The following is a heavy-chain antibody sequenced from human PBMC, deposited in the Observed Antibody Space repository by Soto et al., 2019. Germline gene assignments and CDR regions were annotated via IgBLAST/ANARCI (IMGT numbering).Heavy chain of an antibody. J-gene: IGHJ4*02. Sequence: EVQLVESGGGLVQPGGSLRLSCAASGFTFSHYWMTWVRQAPGKGLEWVANIKEDGSVKYYVDSVKGRFTISRDNAKNPLYLQVSSLRAEDTAVYYCARIGYSSSGLDYWGQGTLVTVSS. CDR3: ARIGYSSSGLDY. D-gene: IGHD6-6*01. V-gene: IGHV3-7*01. CDR1: GFTFSHYW. CDR2: IKEDGSVK.